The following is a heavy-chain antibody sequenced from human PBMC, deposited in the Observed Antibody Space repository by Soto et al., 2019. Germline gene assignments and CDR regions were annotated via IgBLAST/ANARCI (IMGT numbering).Heavy chain of an antibody. D-gene: IGHD3-22*01. CDR1: GASMSSGDHY. Sequence: PPETLSLTCTVSGASMSSGDHYWSWIRQPPGKGLEYIGYIYYSGTTYYNPSLQSRVTISVDTSKNQFSLELSSATAADTAVYYCASYYDSSGPTFDYWGQGTLVTVSS. J-gene: IGHJ4*02. V-gene: IGHV4-30-4*01. CDR2: IYYSGTT. CDR3: ASYYDSSGPTFDY.